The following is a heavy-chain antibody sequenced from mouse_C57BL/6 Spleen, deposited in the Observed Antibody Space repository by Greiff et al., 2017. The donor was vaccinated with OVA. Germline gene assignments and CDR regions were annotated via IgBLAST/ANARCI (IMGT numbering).Heavy chain of an antibody. J-gene: IGHJ1*03. Sequence: EVQRVESGGGLVKPGGSLKLSCAASGFTFSSYTMSWVRQTPEKRLEWVATISGGGGNTYYPDSVKGRFTISRDNAKNTLYLQMSSLRSEDTALYYCARRGNYDYWYFDVWGTGTTVTVSS. CDR3: ARRGNYDYWYFDV. CDR2: ISGGGGNT. V-gene: IGHV5-9*01. CDR1: GFTFSSYT. D-gene: IGHD2-1*01.